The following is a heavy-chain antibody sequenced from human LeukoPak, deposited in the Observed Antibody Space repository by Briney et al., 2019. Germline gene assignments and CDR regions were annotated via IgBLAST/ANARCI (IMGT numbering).Heavy chain of an antibody. J-gene: IGHJ6*03. CDR3: ARDITGPPTYYYYYMDV. D-gene: IGHD2-8*02. CDR1: GGSFSGSY. V-gene: IGHV4-34*01. Sequence: SETLSLTCAAHGGSFSGSYWSWIRQPPGKGLEWIGEIHHSGSANYNPSLKSRVTMSLDPSKNQSSLKLMSATAADTAVYYCARDITGPPTYYYYYMDVWGKGTTVTVSS. CDR2: IHHSGSA.